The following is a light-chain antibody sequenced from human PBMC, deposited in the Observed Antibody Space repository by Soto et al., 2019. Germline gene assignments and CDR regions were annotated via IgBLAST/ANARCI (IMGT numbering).Light chain of an antibody. Sequence: EIVLTQSPGTLALSPGERATLSCRASQSVTNNYLAWYQQKPGLAPRLLIYGASSRATGIPDRFSGSGSGTEFTLTISRLEHEDFAVFYCQQYGGSPRTFGQGTRVEIK. J-gene: IGKJ1*01. CDR3: QQYGGSPRT. V-gene: IGKV3-20*01. CDR1: QSVTNNY. CDR2: GAS.